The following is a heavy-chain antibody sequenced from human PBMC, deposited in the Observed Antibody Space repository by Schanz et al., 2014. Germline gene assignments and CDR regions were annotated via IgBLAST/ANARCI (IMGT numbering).Heavy chain of an antibody. Sequence: QVQLVESGGGVVQPGRSLRLSCAASGFTFSTYTMHWVRQGPGKGLEWVAVISYHGSERYYADSVKGRFTISRDNSKNTLYLQMNSLRTEDTAVYYCARAPRLFRVDYWGQGTLVTVSS. J-gene: IGHJ4*02. CDR2: ISYHGSER. D-gene: IGHD3-10*01. CDR3: ARAPRLFRVDY. V-gene: IGHV3-30*04. CDR1: GFTFSTYT.